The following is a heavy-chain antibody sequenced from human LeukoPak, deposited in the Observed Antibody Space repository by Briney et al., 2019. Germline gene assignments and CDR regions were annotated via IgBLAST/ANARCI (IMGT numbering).Heavy chain of an antibody. V-gene: IGHV3-64*01. CDR2: ITTDGTTT. CDR1: GFTFKTYA. D-gene: IGHD6-19*01. Sequence: PGGSLRLSCTASGFTFKTYAMHWVRQAPGRGLEYVSSITTDGTTTYHANSVKGRFTISRDNSKNTLYLQMGSLRVEDMALYYCARDAITSGWFDAYDMWGQGTMVTVSS. J-gene: IGHJ3*02. CDR3: ARDAITSGWFDAYDM.